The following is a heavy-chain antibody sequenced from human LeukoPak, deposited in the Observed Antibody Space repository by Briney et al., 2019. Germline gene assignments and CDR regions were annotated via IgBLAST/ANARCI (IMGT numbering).Heavy chain of an antibody. D-gene: IGHD1-26*01. CDR3: TRDDPRVGSTETD. CDR2: IKEDGTEK. J-gene: IGHJ4*02. Sequence: GGSLRLSCAASGFTFNSHWMSWVRQAPGKGLEWVANIKEDGTEKFYVDSVKGRFTVSRDNARASVFLQMNSLRAEDTAVYYCTRDDPRVGSTETDWGQGTLVTVSS. CDR1: GFTFNSHW. V-gene: IGHV3-7*01.